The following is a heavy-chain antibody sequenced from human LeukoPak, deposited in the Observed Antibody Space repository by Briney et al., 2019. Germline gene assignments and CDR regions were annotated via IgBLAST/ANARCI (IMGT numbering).Heavy chain of an antibody. CDR3: ARQSEKGFPQS. Sequence: HGESLKISCKGSGYSFTNYWIGWVRQMPGKGLEWMGIIYPGDSDTRYSPSFQGQVTISADKSISTAYLQWSSPKASDSAMYYCARQSEKGFPQSWGQGTLVTVSS. J-gene: IGHJ5*02. CDR1: GYSFTNYW. CDR2: IYPGDSDT. V-gene: IGHV5-51*01. D-gene: IGHD5-24*01.